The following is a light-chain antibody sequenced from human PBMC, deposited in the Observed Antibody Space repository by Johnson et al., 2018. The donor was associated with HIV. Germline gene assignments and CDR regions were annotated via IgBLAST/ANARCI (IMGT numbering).Light chain of an antibody. J-gene: IGLJ1*01. V-gene: IGLV1-51*02. Sequence: QSVLTQPPSVSAAPGQRVNISCSGNISNIESYFVSWYQQLPGAAPTLLIYEDNKRPSGIPARFSGSKSGATASLGISGLQTGDEAAYSCGVWDAILTPLYVFATGTPIAVL. CDR1: ISNIESYF. CDR2: EDN. CDR3: GVWDAILTPLYV.